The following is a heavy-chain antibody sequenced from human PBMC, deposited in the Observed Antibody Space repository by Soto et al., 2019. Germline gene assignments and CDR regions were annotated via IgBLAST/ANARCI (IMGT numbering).Heavy chain of an antibody. CDR1: GYSITSTNW. CDR2: IYYSGRT. Sequence: SETLSLTCAVSGYSITSTNWWGWIRQPPGRGLEWIGNIYYSGRTYCNPSLKSRVTMSVDTSKNQFSLKLSSMSAVDTAVYYCARTDYGDYGQNYYYYGMDLWGQGTTVTVSS. CDR3: ARTDYGDYGQNYYYYGMDL. J-gene: IGHJ6*02. D-gene: IGHD4-17*01. V-gene: IGHV4-28*01.